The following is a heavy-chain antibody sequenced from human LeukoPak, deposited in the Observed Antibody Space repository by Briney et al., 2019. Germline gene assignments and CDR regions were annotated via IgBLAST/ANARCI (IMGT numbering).Heavy chain of an antibody. J-gene: IGHJ4*02. D-gene: IGHD2-21*02. CDR1: GFTFRSYG. Sequence: GGSLRLSCAASGFTFRSYGMSWVRQGPGKGLEWVSVISDRGGTTYYADSVKGRFTISRDNSKNTLYLQMNSLRAEDTAVYYCAKAGYCGGHCYSDSMFPYDHWGQGTQVTVSS. CDR2: ISDRGGTT. V-gene: IGHV3-23*01. CDR3: AKAGYCGGHCYSDSMFPYDH.